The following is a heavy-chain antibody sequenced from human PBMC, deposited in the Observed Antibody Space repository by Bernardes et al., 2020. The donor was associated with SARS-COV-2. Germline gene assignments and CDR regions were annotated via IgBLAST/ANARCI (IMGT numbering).Heavy chain of an antibody. D-gene: IGHD1-26*01. V-gene: IGHV3-9*01. CDR3: ATGSIVGATTGYYGMDV. J-gene: IGHJ6*02. Sequence: GGSLRLSCAASGFTFDDYAMHWVRQAPGKGLEWVSGISWNSGSIGYADSVKGRFTISRDNAKNSLYLQMNSLRAEDTALYYCATGSIVGATTGYYGMDVWGQGTTVTVSS. CDR2: ISWNSGSI. CDR1: GFTFDDYA.